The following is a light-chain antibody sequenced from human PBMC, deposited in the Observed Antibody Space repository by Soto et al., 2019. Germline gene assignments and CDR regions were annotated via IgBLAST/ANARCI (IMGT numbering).Light chain of an antibody. CDR3: TQALTAPPT. CDR2: LGS. Sequence: DIVMTQSPLSLPVTPGEPASISCRSSQSLLNSNGYNYLDWSLEKPGQSPQPLIYLGSNRASGVPDRFSGSGSGADFTLKISRVEAEDVGVYDCTQALTAPPTCGQGTKVEIK. CDR1: QSLLNSNGYNY. J-gene: IGKJ1*01. V-gene: IGKV2-28*01.